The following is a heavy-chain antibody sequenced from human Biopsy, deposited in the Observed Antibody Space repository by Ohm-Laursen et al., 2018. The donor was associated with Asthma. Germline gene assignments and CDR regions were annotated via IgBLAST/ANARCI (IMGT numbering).Heavy chain of an antibody. D-gene: IGHD3-9*01. V-gene: IGHV1-3*01. J-gene: IGHJ3*02. CDR1: GYTFINYA. CDR3: ARTYYDFLTGQVNDAFAM. CDR2: INAGNGNA. Sequence: ASVKVSCKASGYTFINYAIHWVCQAPGQRLEWMGWINAGNGNAKYSQKFQGRVTISRDTSASTAYMDLSSLRSEDTAVYYCARTYYDFLTGQVNDAFAMWGQGTMVTVSS.